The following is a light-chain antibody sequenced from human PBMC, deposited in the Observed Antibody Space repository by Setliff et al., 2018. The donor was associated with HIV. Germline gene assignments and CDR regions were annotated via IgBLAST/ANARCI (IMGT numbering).Light chain of an antibody. CDR3: QQYYSSWT. J-gene: IGKJ1*01. V-gene: IGKV1-8*01. CDR1: QGISNY. CDR2: GAS. Sequence: AIRMTQFPSSFSASTGDRVTMTCRASQGISNYLAWYQQNPGKAPKLLIYGASTLQSGVPSRFNGSGSGTEFTLTISCLQSEDFATYYCQQYYSSWTFGQGTKMDIK.